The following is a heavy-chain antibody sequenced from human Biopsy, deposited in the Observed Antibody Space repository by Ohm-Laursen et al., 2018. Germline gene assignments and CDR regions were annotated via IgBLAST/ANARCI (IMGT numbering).Heavy chain of an antibody. Sequence: SQTLSLTCTVSGESMGTYYWSWIRQPPGKVMEWIASIYYSGTTHKNPSLKSRVTISVDTSQGLLSLDLSSVTAADTAVYYCARDRRDWQHFFDYWGQGTEVIVSS. D-gene: IGHD3-3*02. CDR2: IYYSGTT. J-gene: IGHJ4*02. CDR3: ARDRRDWQHFFDY. CDR1: GESMGTYY. V-gene: IGHV4-59*01.